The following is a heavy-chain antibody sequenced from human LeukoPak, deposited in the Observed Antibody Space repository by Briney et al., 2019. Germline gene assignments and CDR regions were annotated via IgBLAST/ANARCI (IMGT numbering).Heavy chain of an antibody. J-gene: IGHJ4*02. CDR3: ATLGRFVGATIRD. CDR1: GYTFTGYY. Sequence: ASVKVSCKASGYTFTGYYMHRVRQAPGQGLEWMGWINPNSGGTNYAQKFQGRVTMTRDTSISTAYMELSRLRSDDTAVYYCATLGRFVGATIRDWGQGTLVTVSS. D-gene: IGHD1-26*01. CDR2: INPNSGGT. V-gene: IGHV1-2*02.